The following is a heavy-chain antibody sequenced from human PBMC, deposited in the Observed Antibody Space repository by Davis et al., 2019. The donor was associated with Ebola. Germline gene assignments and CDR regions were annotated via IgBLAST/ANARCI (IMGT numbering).Heavy chain of an antibody. CDR3: ARDLACTGGVCYEYYFDY. D-gene: IGHD2-8*02. CDR1: GYTFTSYG. J-gene: IGHJ4*02. Sequence: AASVKVSCKASGYTFTSYGISWVRQAPGQGLEWMGWISAYNGNTNYAQKFQGRVTITRDTSASTAYMELSSLRSEDTAVYYCARDLACTGGVCYEYYFDYWGQGTLVTVSS. V-gene: IGHV1-18*01. CDR2: ISAYNGNT.